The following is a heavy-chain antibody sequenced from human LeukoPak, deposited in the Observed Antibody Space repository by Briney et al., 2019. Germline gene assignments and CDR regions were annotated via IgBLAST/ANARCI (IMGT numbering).Heavy chain of an antibody. CDR3: AKFMGLLPNFDY. D-gene: IGHD3-22*01. CDR1: GFTFSNYA. CDR2: ISGSGGST. Sequence: HAGGSLRLSCAASGFTFSNYAMSWVRQAPGKGLECVSVISGSGGSTYYADSVKGRFTISRDNSKNTLYVQMNSLRAEDTAVYYCAKFMGLLPNFDYWGQGTLVTVSS. J-gene: IGHJ4*02. V-gene: IGHV3-23*01.